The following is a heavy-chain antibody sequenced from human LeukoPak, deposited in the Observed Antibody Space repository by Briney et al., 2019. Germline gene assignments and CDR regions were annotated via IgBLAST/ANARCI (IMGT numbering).Heavy chain of an antibody. D-gene: IGHD1-26*01. CDR1: GFTFSSYE. CDR3: ARERLVGATTDYFDY. J-gene: IGHJ4*02. Sequence: TGGSLRLSCAASGFTFSSYEMNWVRQAPGKGLEWVSYISSSGSTIYYADSVKGRFTISRDNAKNSLYLQMNSLRAEDTAVYYCARERLVGATTDYFDYWGQGTLVTVSS. V-gene: IGHV3-48*03. CDR2: ISSSGSTI.